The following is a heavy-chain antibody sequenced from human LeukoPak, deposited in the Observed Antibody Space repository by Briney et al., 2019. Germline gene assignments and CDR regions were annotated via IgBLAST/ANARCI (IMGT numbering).Heavy chain of an antibody. D-gene: IGHD3-22*01. J-gene: IGHJ4*02. V-gene: IGHV3-48*01. Sequence: GGSLRLSCAASGFTFSTYSMKWVRQAPGKGLEWVSYISSSSSTIYYADSVRGRFTISRDNSNNMINLQINSLTVDDTAIYYCAGSIAMVITFFDSWGPGTLVTVSS. CDR3: AGSIAMVITFFDS. CDR2: ISSSSSTI. CDR1: GFTFSTYS.